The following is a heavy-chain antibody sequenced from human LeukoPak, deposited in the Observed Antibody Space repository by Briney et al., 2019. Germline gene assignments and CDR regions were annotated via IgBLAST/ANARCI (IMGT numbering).Heavy chain of an antibody. CDR1: GFTFSSYA. V-gene: IGHV3-33*06. Sequence: PGRSLRLSCAASGFTFSSYAIHWVRPAPGKGLEWVSAIWYDGNNQYYADSVKGRFTISRDNSKNTLYLQMDSLRAEDTAVYYCAKAGGLIASTGIDYWGQGTLVTVSS. J-gene: IGHJ4*02. CDR3: AKAGGLIASTGIDY. D-gene: IGHD6-13*01. CDR2: IWYDGNNQ.